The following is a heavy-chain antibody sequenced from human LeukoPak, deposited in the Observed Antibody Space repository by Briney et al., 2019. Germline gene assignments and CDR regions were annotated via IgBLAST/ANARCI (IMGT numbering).Heavy chain of an antibody. CDR3: ARAMLPDAFDI. V-gene: IGHV3-30-3*01. CDR2: ISYDGSNK. CDR1: GFTFSSYA. J-gene: IGHJ3*02. Sequence: GGSLRLSCAASGFTFSSYAVHWVRQAPGKGLEWVAVISYDGSNKYYADSVKGRFTISRDNSKNTLYLQMNSLRAEDTAVYYCARAMLPDAFDIWGQGTMVTVSS. D-gene: IGHD2-8*01.